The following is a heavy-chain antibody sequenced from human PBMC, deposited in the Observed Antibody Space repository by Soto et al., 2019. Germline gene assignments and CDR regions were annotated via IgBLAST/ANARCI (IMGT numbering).Heavy chain of an antibody. D-gene: IGHD6-13*01. V-gene: IGHV4-59*01. Sequence: ETLSLTCTVSGGSISSYYWSWIRQPPGKGLEWIGYIYHSGSTKYNPSLKSRITISVDTSKNQFSLKLSSVTAADTAVYYCATGHSSSWYYFDYWGQGALVTVSS. CDR2: IYHSGST. J-gene: IGHJ4*02. CDR3: ATGHSSSWYYFDY. CDR1: GGSISSYY.